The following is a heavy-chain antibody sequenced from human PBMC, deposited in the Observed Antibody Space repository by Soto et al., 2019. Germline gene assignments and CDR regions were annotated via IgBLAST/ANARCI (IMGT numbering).Heavy chain of an antibody. V-gene: IGHV4-39*01. CDR3: ARLRADAFDI. CDR1: GGSISSSSVY. CDR2: IYYSGST. J-gene: IGHJ3*02. Sequence: QLQLQESGPGLVKPSETLSLTCTVSGGSISSSSVYWGWIRQPPGKGLEWIGNIYYSGSTYYNPSLKSRVTIPVDTSKNQFSLKLSSVTAADTAVYYCARLRADAFDIWGQGTMVTVSS.